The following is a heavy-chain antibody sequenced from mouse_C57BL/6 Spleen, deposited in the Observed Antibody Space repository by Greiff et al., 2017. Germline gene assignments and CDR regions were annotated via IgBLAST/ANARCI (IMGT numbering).Heavy chain of an antibody. D-gene: IGHD1-1*01. J-gene: IGHJ3*01. V-gene: IGHV14-3*01. CDR2: IDPANGNT. CDR3: AIHYYGSSFVFAY. Sequence: VQLQQSVAELVRPGASVKLSCTASGFNIKNTYMYWVKQRPEQGLEWIGRIDPANGNTKYAPKFQGKATITADTSSNTAYLQLSSLTSEDTAIYYCAIHYYGSSFVFAYWGQGTLVTVSA. CDR1: GFNIKNTY.